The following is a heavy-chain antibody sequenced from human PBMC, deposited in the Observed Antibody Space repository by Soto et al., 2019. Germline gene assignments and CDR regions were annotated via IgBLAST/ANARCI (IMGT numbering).Heavy chain of an antibody. CDR3: ARDHSWRDLVWWFDP. CDR2: IDPTGGNR. CDR1: GCSITYNY. D-gene: IGHD2-8*02. J-gene: IGHJ5*02. Sequence: QAQLVQSTAEVKKPGASVKVSCKASGCSITYNYMHWVRQAPGKGLEWMGTIDPTGGNRNYAQKFQGRLTMTRDTSTSTVYMELSSLTSDDTAVYYCARDHSWRDLVWWFDPWGQGTLVTVSS. V-gene: IGHV1-46*01.